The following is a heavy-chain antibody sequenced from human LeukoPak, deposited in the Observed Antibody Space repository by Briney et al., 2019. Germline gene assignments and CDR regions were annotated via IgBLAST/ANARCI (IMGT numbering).Heavy chain of an antibody. Sequence: SETLSLTCTVSGGSISSSSYYWGWIRQPPGKGPEWIGSIYYSGSTYYNPSLKSRVTISVDRSKNQFSLKLSSVTAADTAVYYCASLYRNAFDIWGQGTMVTVSS. V-gene: IGHV4-39*07. CDR1: GGSISSSSYY. J-gene: IGHJ3*02. CDR3: ASLYRNAFDI. CDR2: IYYSGST. D-gene: IGHD3-16*02.